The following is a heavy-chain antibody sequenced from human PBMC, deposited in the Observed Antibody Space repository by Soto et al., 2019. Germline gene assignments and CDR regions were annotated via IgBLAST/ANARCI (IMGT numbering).Heavy chain of an antibody. CDR3: AKSRFANPAAIGIYFDF. J-gene: IGHJ4*02. Sequence: EVQLLESGGGLVQPGGSLRLSCAASGFTFNNYVMSWVRQAPGKGLEWVSSISGSGGSTYYADSVKGRFTISRDNSKNTLYLQMNSLRAEDTAVYYCAKSRFANPAAIGIYFDFWGQGTLVTVSS. D-gene: IGHD2-2*02. CDR2: ISGSGGST. V-gene: IGHV3-23*01. CDR1: GFTFNNYV.